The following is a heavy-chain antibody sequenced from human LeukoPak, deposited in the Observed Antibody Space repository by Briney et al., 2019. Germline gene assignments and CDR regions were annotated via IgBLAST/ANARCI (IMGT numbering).Heavy chain of an antibody. D-gene: IGHD2-21*02. CDR2: ISGGGDIT. Sequence: GGSLRLSCAASGFNFANHAMSWFRQTPGKRLEWVSAISGGGDITYYADSVTGRFTISRDNSKDTLFLQMHSLRPGDTAVYYCVREDTPATANYWGRGTLVTISS. V-gene: IGHV3-23*01. J-gene: IGHJ4*02. CDR3: VREDTPATANY. CDR1: GFNFANHA.